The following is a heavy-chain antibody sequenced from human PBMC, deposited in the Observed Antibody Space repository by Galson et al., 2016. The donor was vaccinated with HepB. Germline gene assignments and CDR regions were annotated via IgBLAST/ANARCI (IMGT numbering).Heavy chain of an antibody. CDR2: NNHAGYS. D-gene: IGHD3-16*01. J-gene: IGHJ4*02. Sequence: ETLSLTCAVYGGSLSQHYWTWVRQTPGKGLEWIGENNHAGYSSYNPSLKSRVTISLDTSNNHFSLTLTSVTAADTAVYYCARVSGRASFFDYWGQGTLVTVSS. CDR1: GGSLSQHY. V-gene: IGHV4-34*01. CDR3: ARVSGRASFFDY.